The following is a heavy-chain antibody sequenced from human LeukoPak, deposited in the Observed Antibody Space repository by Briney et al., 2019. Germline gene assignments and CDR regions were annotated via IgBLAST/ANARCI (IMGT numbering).Heavy chain of an antibody. Sequence: SETLSLTCSVSGGSISSYYWSWIRQPPGKGLEWSGYIYYSGSTNYNPSLKSRVTISVDTSKNQFSLKLSSVTAADTAVYYCARSLRTMVRGVIKSVAFDIWGQGTMVTVSS. D-gene: IGHD3-10*01. CDR2: IYYSGST. CDR1: GGSISSYY. J-gene: IGHJ3*02. V-gene: IGHV4-59*08. CDR3: ARSLRTMVRGVIKSVAFDI.